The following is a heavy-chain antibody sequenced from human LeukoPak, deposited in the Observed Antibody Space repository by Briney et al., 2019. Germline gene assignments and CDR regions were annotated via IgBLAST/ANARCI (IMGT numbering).Heavy chain of an antibody. CDR1: GYTFTSYD. CDR3: ARARDGDYYFDY. Sequence: ASVKVSCKASGYTFTSYDINWVRQATRQGLEWMGWMNPNSGNTGYAQKFQGRVTITRNTSISTAYMELSSLRSEDTAVYYCARARDGDYYFDYWGQGTLVTVSS. J-gene: IGHJ4*02. CDR2: MNPNSGNT. V-gene: IGHV1-8*03. D-gene: IGHD3-10*01.